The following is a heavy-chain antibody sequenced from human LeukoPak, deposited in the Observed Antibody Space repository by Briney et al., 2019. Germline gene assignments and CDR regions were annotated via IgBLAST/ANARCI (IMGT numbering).Heavy chain of an antibody. CDR1: GGSISSSSYY. D-gene: IGHD3-10*01. J-gene: IGHJ5*02. V-gene: IGHV4-39*07. CDR3: ARERHYYGSGSSNWFDP. Sequence: SETLSLTCTVSGGSISSSSYYWGWIRQPPGKGLEWIGSIYYSGSTYYNPSLKSRVTISVDTSKNQFSLKLSSVTAADTAVYYCARERHYYGSGSSNWFDPWGQGTLVTVSS. CDR2: IYYSGST.